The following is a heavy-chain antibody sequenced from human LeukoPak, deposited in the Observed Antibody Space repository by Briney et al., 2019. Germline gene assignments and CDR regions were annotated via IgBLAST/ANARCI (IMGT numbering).Heavy chain of an antibody. V-gene: IGHV3-66*04. CDR2: IYSGGAT. CDR1: GFTFNSYV. Sequence: GGSLRLSCAASGFTFNSYVMTWVRQAPGKGLEWVTIIYSGGATFYADSVKGRFTISRENSKNTLWLQMNSLRAEDTAVYYCARLHYDVLTGPFDYWGQGTLVTVSS. D-gene: IGHD3-9*01. CDR3: ARLHYDVLTGPFDY. J-gene: IGHJ4*02.